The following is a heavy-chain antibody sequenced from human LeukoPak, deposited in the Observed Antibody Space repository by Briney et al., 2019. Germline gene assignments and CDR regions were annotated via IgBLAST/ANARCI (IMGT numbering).Heavy chain of an antibody. CDR3: AREYCSSTSCRFLDY. CDR2: INSDGSST. CDR1: GFTFSSYW. J-gene: IGHJ4*02. Sequence: GGSLRLSCAASGFTFSSYWMQWVRQAPGKGLVWVSRINSDGSSTSYADSVKGRFTISRDNAKNTLYLQMNSLRAEDTAVYYCAREYCSSTSCRFLDYWGQETLVTVSS. V-gene: IGHV3-74*01. D-gene: IGHD2-2*01.